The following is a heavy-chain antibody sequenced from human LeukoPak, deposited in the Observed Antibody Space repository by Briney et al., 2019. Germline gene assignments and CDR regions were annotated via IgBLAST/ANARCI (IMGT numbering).Heavy chain of an antibody. CDR1: GGSISSGGYY. D-gene: IGHD2-2*01. V-gene: IGHV4-31*03. J-gene: IGHJ3*02. CDR3: ARDIFPVRAFDI. CDR2: IYYSGST. Sequence: PSETLSLTCTVSGGSISSGGYYWSWIRQHPGKGLEWIGYIYYSGSTYYNPSLKSRVTISVDTSKNQFSLKLSSVTAADTAVYYCARDIFPVRAFDIWGQGTMVTVSS.